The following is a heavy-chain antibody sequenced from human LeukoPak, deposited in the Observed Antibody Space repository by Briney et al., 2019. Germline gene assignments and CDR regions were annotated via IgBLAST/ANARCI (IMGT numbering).Heavy chain of an antibody. CDR3: AGVPAAIKWFDP. J-gene: IGHJ5*02. CDR2: INHSGST. V-gene: IGHV4-34*01. Sequence: SETLSLTCAVYGGSFSGYYWSWIRQPPGKGLEWIGEINHSGSTNYNPSLKSRVTISVDTSKNQFSLKLSSVTAADTAVYYCAGVPAAIKWFDPWGQGTLVTVSS. CDR1: GGSFSGYY. D-gene: IGHD2-2*01.